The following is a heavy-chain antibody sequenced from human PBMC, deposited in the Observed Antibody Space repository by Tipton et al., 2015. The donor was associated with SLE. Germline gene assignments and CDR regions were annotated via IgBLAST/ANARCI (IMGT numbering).Heavy chain of an antibody. V-gene: IGHV5-51*01. CDR3: ASRIDYSSSWYFDY. CDR1: GYIFTTYW. Sequence: VQLVQSGAEVKKPGESLKISCQGSGYIFTTYWVGWVRQMPGKDLEWMGIIYPADSDTTYSPSFQGQVTISVGKSISTAYLQWSSLKASDTAMYYCASRIDYSSSWYFDYWGQGTLVTVSS. D-gene: IGHD6-13*01. J-gene: IGHJ4*02. CDR2: IYPADSDT.